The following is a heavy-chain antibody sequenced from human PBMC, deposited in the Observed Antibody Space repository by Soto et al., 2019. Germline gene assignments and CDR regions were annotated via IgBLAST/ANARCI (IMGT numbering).Heavy chain of an antibody. D-gene: IGHD3-10*01. J-gene: IGHJ4*02. Sequence: SETLSLTCAVYGGSFSGYYWSWIRQPPGKGLEWSGEINHSGSTNYNPSLKSRVTISVDTSKNQFSLKLSSVTAADTAVYYCARGGGITMVRGVPRFDCWGQGTLVTVSS. CDR2: INHSGST. CDR3: ARGGGITMVRGVPRFDC. CDR1: GGSFSGYY. V-gene: IGHV4-34*01.